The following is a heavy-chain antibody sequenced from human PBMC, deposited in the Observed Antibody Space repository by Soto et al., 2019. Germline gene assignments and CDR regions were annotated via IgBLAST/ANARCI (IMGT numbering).Heavy chain of an antibody. D-gene: IGHD3-3*01. Sequence: ASVKVSCKASVFSVDTTFCIHWVRRAPGQGLEWMGSINPNSGDTIYAQNFQGRVTMTRDTSISTAYMELRSLRSDDTAVYYCARDAWSKTNYYYYYGMDVWGQGTTVTVSS. V-gene: IGHV1-2*02. CDR1: VFSVDTTFC. CDR3: ARDAWSKTNYYYYYGMDV. J-gene: IGHJ6*02. CDR2: INPNSGDT.